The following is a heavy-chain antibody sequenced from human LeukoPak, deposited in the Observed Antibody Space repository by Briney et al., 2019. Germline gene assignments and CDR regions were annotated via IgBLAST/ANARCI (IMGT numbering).Heavy chain of an antibody. Sequence: GGSLRLSCVASGFIFSDYGIQWVRQAPGKGLEWVAVIAYDGNNTYYGDSVRGRFTISRDNAKNSMYLQMNSLRAEDTAVYYCARCIMGYSGYDLDYWGQGTLVTVSS. D-gene: IGHD5-12*01. CDR2: IAYDGNNT. J-gene: IGHJ4*02. V-gene: IGHV3-30*03. CDR3: ARCIMGYSGYDLDY. CDR1: GFIFSDYG.